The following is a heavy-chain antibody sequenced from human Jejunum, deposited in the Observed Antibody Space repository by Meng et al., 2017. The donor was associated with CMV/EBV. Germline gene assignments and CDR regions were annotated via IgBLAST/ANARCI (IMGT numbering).Heavy chain of an antibody. J-gene: IGHJ4*02. CDR3: ATGVADFEY. Sequence: QGQSVQSGAEVKKPGASVKVSCKASGYTFTSYDINWVRQGTGQGLEWMGWMNPNRGTTGYAQKFQGRVTMTRNISKSTAYMDLSSLRSEDTAVYYCATGVADFEYWGQGTLVTVSS. CDR1: GYTFTSYD. V-gene: IGHV1-8*01. CDR2: MNPNRGTT. D-gene: IGHD6-19*01.